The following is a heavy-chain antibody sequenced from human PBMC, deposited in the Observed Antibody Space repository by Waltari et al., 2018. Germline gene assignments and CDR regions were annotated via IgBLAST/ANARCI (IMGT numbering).Heavy chain of an antibody. Sequence: QVHLVESGGGVVQPGGSLRLSCAAPGFNFTLFGMHGVRQAPGKGLEWVSFRRYDGSNENYADSVKGRFTMSRDNSKKMLYVQMNNLRAEDSAVYYCVKGNEIDYWGQGTLVTVSS. J-gene: IGHJ4*02. CDR1: GFNFTLFG. V-gene: IGHV3-30*02. D-gene: IGHD1-1*01. CDR3: VKGNEIDY. CDR2: RRYDGSNE.